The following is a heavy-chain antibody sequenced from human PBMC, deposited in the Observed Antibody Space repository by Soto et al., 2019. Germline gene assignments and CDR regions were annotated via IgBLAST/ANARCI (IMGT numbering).Heavy chain of an antibody. V-gene: IGHV1-69*02. CDR1: GGTFSSYT. CDR3: ARGAVVEHDIYYYYYMDV. D-gene: IGHD2-2*01. CDR2: IIPTLGIA. J-gene: IGHJ6*03. Sequence: GASVKVSCKASGGTFSSYTISWVRQAPGQGLEWMGRIIPTLGIANYAQKFQGRVTITADKSTSTAYMELSSLRSEDTAVYYCARGAVVEHDIYYYYYMDVWGKGTTVTVSS.